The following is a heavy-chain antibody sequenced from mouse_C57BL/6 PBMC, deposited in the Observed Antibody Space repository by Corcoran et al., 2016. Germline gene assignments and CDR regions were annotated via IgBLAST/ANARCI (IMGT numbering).Heavy chain of an antibody. CDR2: IYPRGVNI. CDR1: GYTFTSYG. V-gene: IGHV1-81*01. CDR3: ARKTSVLATGDY. J-gene: IGHJ2*01. Sequence: QVQLQQSGAELARPGASVKLSCKASGYTFTSYGIIWVKQRTGKGLEWIGEIYPRGVNIYFNEKFKDKVTLTPDKSSSTAYMELRSLTSEDSAVYFCARKTSVLATGDYWGQGTTLTVSS. D-gene: IGHD1-1*01.